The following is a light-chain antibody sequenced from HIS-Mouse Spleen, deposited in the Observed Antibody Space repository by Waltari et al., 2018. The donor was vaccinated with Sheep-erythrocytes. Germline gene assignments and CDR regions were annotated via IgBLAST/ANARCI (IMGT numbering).Light chain of an antibody. CDR2: AVS. J-gene: IGLJ1*01. V-gene: IGLV2-8*01. CDR1: SSDVGGYNY. CDR3: SSYAGSNNYV. Sequence: QSALTQPPSASGSPGQSVTISCTGTSSDVGGYNYVSWYQQHPGKAPKLMIYAVSKRPSGVPDRVSGYKSGNTASLTVSGLQAEDEADYYCSSYAGSNNYVFGTGTKVTVL.